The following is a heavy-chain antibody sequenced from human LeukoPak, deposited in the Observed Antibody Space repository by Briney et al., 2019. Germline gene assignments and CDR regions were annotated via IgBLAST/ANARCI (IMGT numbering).Heavy chain of an antibody. D-gene: IGHD6-13*01. J-gene: IGHJ4*02. Sequence: SETLSLTCAVSGGSISSSIYYWAWVRQPPGKGLEWIGEVYHSGSTNYNPSLKSRVTISVDESKNQFSLKLRSLTAADTAVYYCASSTSSWYYFDYWGQGTLVTVSS. V-gene: IGHV4-39*07. CDR1: GGSISSSIYY. CDR3: ASSTSSWYYFDY. CDR2: VYHSGST.